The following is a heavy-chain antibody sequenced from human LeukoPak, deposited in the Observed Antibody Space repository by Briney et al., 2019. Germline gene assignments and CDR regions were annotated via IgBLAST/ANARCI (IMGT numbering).Heavy chain of an antibody. J-gene: IGHJ4*02. V-gene: IGHV3-23*01. Sequence: RGALRLSCAASGFTFSSYAMSWVRQAPGKGLEWVSAIRGSGGSTYYADSVKGRFTISRDNSKNTLYLQMNSLRAEDTAVYYCAKVGVLLWFGESLHFDYWGQGTLVTVSS. D-gene: IGHD3-10*01. CDR3: AKVGVLLWFGESLHFDY. CDR2: IRGSGGST. CDR1: GFTFSSYA.